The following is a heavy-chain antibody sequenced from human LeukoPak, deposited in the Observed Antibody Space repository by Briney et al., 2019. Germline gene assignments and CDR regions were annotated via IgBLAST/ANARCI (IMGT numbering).Heavy chain of an antibody. CDR2: INPNSGGT. D-gene: IGHD3-10*01. J-gene: IGHJ5*02. CDR1: GYTFTGYY. Sequence: ASVKVSCKASGYTFTGYYVHWVRQAPGQGLECVGWINPNSGGTNYAQKFQGRVTMTRDTSISTAYMELSRLRSDDTAVYYCARGGSGSYFSWLDPWGQGTLVTVSS. V-gene: IGHV1-2*02. CDR3: ARGGSGSYFSWLDP.